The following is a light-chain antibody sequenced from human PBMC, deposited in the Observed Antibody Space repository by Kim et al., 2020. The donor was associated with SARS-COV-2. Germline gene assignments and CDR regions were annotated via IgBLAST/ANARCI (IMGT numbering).Light chain of an antibody. Sequence: DIQMTQSPSPLSASVGDRVTITCRASQSISSYLNWYQQKPGKAPKLLIYAASSLQSGVPSRFSGSGSGTDFTLTISSLQPEDFATYYCQQSYSTPRYTFGQGTKLEI. CDR3: QQSYSTPRYT. V-gene: IGKV1-39*01. CDR2: AAS. J-gene: IGKJ2*01. CDR1: QSISSY.